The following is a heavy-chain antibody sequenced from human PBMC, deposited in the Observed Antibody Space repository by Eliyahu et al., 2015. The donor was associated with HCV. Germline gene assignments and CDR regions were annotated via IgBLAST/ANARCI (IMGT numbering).Heavy chain of an antibody. CDR1: GFTFSSYA. J-gene: IGHJ6*04. CDR2: ISGSGGST. Sequence: EVQLLESGGGLVQPGGSLRLSCAASGFTFSSYAMSWVRPAPGKGXEWVSAISGSGGSTYYADSVKGRFTISRDNSKNTLYLQMNSLRAEDTAVYYCATYSSSGEFFYYGMDVWGKGTTVTVSS. CDR3: ATYSSSGEFFYYGMDV. D-gene: IGHD6-13*01. V-gene: IGHV3-23*01.